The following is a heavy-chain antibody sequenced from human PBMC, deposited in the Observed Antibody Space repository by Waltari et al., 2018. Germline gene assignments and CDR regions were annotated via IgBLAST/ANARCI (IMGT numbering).Heavy chain of an antibody. CDR3: ARYPSSEMGFDY. CDR1: GGSISSSSYY. Sequence: QLQLQESGPGLVKPSETLSLTCTVSGGSISSSSYYWGWIRQPPGTGQECLATTYYRGNTFYIPSIKSRATLSIDTSKNQFSLRLSSVTAADTAVYYCARYPSSEMGFDYWGQGTLVSVSS. D-gene: IGHD6-6*01. CDR2: TYYRGNT. J-gene: IGHJ4*02. V-gene: IGHV4-39*07.